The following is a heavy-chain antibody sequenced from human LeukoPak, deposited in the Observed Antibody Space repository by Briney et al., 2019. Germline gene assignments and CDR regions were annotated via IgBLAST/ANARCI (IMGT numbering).Heavy chain of an antibody. D-gene: IGHD4-17*01. CDR2: ISPIFGTA. Sequence: GSSVRVSCKASGGTFSSYAISWVRQAPGQGLEWMGGISPIFGTANYAQKFQGRVTITTDESTSTAYMEMSRLRAEDTAVYYCATPVLYGDYGYFQHWGQGTLVTVSS. CDR3: ATPVLYGDYGYFQH. CDR1: GGTFSSYA. J-gene: IGHJ1*01. V-gene: IGHV1-69*05.